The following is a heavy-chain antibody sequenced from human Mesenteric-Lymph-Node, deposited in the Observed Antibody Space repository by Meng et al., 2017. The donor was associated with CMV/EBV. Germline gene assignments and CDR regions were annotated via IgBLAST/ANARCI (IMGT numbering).Heavy chain of an antibody. J-gene: IGHJ4*02. V-gene: IGHV1-69*01. CDR2: IIPVLDTS. CDR1: GGTFSTYA. D-gene: IGHD3-10*01. CDR3: ARGNYYGSGSYYPFDY. Sequence: GGTFSTYAIRWVRQAPGQGLEWMGGIIPVLDTSNYAEKFQGRITITADESTSTAYMELSSLRYDDTAVYYCARGNYYGSGSYYPFDYWGQGTLVTVSS.